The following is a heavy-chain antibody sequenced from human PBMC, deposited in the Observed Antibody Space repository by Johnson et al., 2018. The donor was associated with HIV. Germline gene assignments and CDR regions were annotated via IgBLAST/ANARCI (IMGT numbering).Heavy chain of an antibody. CDR3: AKLIGYHEDGWDAFDL. D-gene: IGHD2-2*01. CDR1: GFTFSRYG. J-gene: IGHJ3*01. Sequence: QVQLVESGGGVVQPGRSLRLSCAASGFTFSRYGMHWVRQAPGKGLEWVAVISYDGSNKYYADSVKGRFTISRDNSKNTLYLQMNSLRTEDTAVYYCAKLIGYHEDGWDAFDLWVQGTMVTVSS. CDR2: ISYDGSNK. V-gene: IGHV3-30*18.